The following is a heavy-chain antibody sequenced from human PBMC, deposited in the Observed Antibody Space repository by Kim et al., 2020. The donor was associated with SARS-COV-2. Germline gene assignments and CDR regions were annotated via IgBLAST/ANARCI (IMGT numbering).Heavy chain of an antibody. D-gene: IGHD3-10*01. J-gene: IGHJ4*02. V-gene: IGHV4-59*08. CDR3: ARHYGSGTFPLVH. Sequence: STPSLKSRVTMSVDTSKNQFSLKLSSVTAADSAVYYCARHYGSGTFPLVHWGQGTLVTVSS.